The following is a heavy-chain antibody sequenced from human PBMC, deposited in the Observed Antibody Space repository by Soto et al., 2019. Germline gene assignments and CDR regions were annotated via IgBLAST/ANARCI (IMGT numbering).Heavy chain of an antibody. D-gene: IGHD3-22*01. J-gene: IGHJ6*02. CDR2: MNPNSGNT. V-gene: IGHV1-8*01. CDR3: ARDRNSHYYDSSGYYEAYYYYGMDV. Sequence: ASVKVSCKSSGYTFTSYDSNWVRQATGQGLEWMGWMNPNSGNTGYAQKFQGRVTITADESTSTAYMELSSLRSEDTAVHYCARDRNSHYYDSSGYYEAYYYYGMDVWGQGTTVTVSS. CDR1: GYTFTSYD.